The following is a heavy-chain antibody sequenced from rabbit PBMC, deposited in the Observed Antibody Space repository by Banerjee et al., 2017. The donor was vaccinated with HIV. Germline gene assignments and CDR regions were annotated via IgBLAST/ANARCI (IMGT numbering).Heavy chain of an antibody. J-gene: IGHJ4*01. D-gene: IGHD2-1*01. V-gene: IGHV1S40*01. Sequence: QSLEESGGDLVKPEGSLTLTCTASGFSFSSGYDMCWVRQAPGKGLEWIACIDTGYSGSTYYASWAKGRFTISKTSSTTVTLQMTSLTAADTATYFCARGEDDYGDYGHFNLWGQGTLVTVS. CDR1: GFSFSSGYD. CDR3: ARGEDDYGDYGHFNL. CDR2: IDTGYSGST.